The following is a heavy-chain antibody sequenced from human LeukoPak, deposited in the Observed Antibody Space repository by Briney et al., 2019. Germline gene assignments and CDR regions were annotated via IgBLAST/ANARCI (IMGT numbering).Heavy chain of an antibody. D-gene: IGHD3-3*01. CDR2: ISYDGSNK. CDR3: AREKGITIFGVVLHPYYCGMDV. Sequence: GGSLRLSCAASGFTFSSYAKHWVRQAPGKGLEWVAVISYDGSNKYYADSVKGRFTISRDNSKNTLYLQMNSLRAEDTAVYYCAREKGITIFGVVLHPYYCGMDVWGQGTTVTVSS. J-gene: IGHJ6*02. CDR1: GFTFSSYA. V-gene: IGHV3-30*04.